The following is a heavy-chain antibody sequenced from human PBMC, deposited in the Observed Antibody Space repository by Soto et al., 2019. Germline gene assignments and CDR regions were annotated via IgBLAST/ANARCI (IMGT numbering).Heavy chain of an antibody. V-gene: IGHV2-5*02. D-gene: IGHD1-1*01. CDR1: GFSLNSNVVG. J-gene: IGHJ4*02. CDR2: VYWDDVK. Sequence: QITLNESGPTLVKPTQTLTLTCTLSGFSLNSNVVGVGWIRQSPGKALEWLAVVYWDDVKHYSPSLERRLTITKDTTETAVVLTMTNLDPVDTGTYYCAHKGSCDFTLEYWGPGILVTVSS. CDR3: AHKGSCDFTLEY.